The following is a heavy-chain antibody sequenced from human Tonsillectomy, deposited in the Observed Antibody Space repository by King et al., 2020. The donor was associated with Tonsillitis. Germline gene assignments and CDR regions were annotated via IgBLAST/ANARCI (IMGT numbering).Heavy chain of an antibody. D-gene: IGHD3-3*01. CDR1: GGSISSYY. J-gene: IGHJ5*02. CDR2: IYYSGST. V-gene: IGHV4-59*01. Sequence: VQLQESGPGLVKPSETLSLTCTVSGGSISSYYWSWIRQPPGKGLEWIGYIYYSGSTNYNPSLKSRVTISVDTSKNQFSLKLSSVTAADTAVYYCARARHLRGNYDFWSGYGRGWFDPWGQGTLVTVSS. CDR3: ARARHLRGNYDFWSGYGRGWFDP.